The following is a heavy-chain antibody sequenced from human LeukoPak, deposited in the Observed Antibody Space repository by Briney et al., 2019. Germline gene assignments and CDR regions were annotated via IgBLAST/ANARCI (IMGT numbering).Heavy chain of an antibody. D-gene: IGHD2-15*01. J-gene: IGHJ5*02. CDR1: GYTFTSYA. CDR2: INAGNGNT. Sequence: GASVKVSCKASGYTFTSYAMHWVRQAPGQRLEWMGWINAGNGNTKYSQKFQGRVTITRDTSASTAYMELSSLRSEDTAVYYCARDPEGVIGYCSGGSCYDGWFDPWGQGTLVTVSS. CDR3: ARDPEGVIGYCSGGSCYDGWFDP. V-gene: IGHV1-3*01.